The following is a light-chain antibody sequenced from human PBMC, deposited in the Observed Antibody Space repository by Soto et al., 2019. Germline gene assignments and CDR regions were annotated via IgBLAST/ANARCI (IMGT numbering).Light chain of an antibody. J-gene: IGLJ3*02. CDR1: KLGNKY. Sequence: SYEVIQPPSVSVSPGQTASITCSGDKLGNKYACWYQQKPGQSPVLVIYQNNKRPSGIPERFSGSNSGNTATLTISGTQAMDEADYYCQAWDRNFWVFGGGTKLTVL. CDR2: QNN. CDR3: QAWDRNFWV. V-gene: IGLV3-1*01.